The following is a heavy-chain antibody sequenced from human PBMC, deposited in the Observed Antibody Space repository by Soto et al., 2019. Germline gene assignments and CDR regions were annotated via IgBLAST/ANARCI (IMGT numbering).Heavy chain of an antibody. CDR3: ARGLYYYDSSGYYSS. Sequence: GGSLRLSCAASGFTFSSYSMNWVRQAPGKGLEWVSSISSSSSYIYYADSVKGRFTISRDNAKNSLYLQMNSLRAEDTAVYYCARGLYYYDSSGYYSSWGQRTLVTVSS. CDR2: ISSSSSYI. J-gene: IGHJ4*02. CDR1: GFTFSSYS. D-gene: IGHD3-22*01. V-gene: IGHV3-21*01.